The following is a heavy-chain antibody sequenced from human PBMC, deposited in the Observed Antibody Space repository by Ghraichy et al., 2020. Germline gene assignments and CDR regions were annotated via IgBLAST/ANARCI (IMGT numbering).Heavy chain of an antibody. V-gene: IGHV4-34*01. J-gene: IGHJ5*02. CDR3: ARATVNYEFWSGYYGWFDP. CDR2: INHSGST. CDR1: GGSFSGYY. D-gene: IGHD3-3*01. Sequence: SETLSLTCAVYGGSFSGYYWSWIRQPPGKGLEWIGEINHSGSTNYNPSLKSRVTISVDTSKNQFSLKLSSVTAADTAVYYCARATVNYEFWSGYYGWFDPWGQGTLVTVSS.